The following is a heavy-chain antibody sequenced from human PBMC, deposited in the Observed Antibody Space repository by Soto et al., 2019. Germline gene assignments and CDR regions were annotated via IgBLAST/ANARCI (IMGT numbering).Heavy chain of an antibody. CDR2: INSDSDNI. Sequence: GGSLRLSCAASGWTFGTYSMNWVRQAPGKGLEWIAYINSDSDNIMYADSVKGRFTIFRDNAKNSLFLQMNSLTDEDTAVYYCARLYYDYVWGQGTTVTVSS. CDR1: GWTFGTYS. D-gene: IGHD3-3*01. CDR3: ARLYYDYV. V-gene: IGHV3-48*02. J-gene: IGHJ6*02.